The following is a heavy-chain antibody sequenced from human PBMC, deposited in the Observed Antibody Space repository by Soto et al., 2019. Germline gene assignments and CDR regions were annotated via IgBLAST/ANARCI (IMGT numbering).Heavy chain of an antibody. J-gene: IGHJ6*02. V-gene: IGHV4-59*07. D-gene: IGHD3-3*01. Sequence: TPYRTSTVSAVSISSAYWSWIRLPPGKGLERIGYIYYSGSTNYNPSLKSRVTISVDTSKNQFSLKLSSVTAADTAVYYCASADFTIFGACDCCRDVWCQGTTVTVSS. CDR3: ASADFTIFGACDCCRDV. CDR1: AVSISSAY. CDR2: IYYSGST.